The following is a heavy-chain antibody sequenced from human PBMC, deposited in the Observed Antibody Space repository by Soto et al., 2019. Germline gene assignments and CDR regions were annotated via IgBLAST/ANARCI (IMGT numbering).Heavy chain of an antibody. CDR2: INAGNGNT. D-gene: IGHD6-19*01. CDR1: GYTFTSYA. J-gene: IGHJ4*02. V-gene: IGHV1-3*01. Sequence: ASVKVSCKASGYTFTSYAMHWVRQAPGQRLEWMGWINAGNGNTKYSQKFQGRVTITRDTSASTAYMELSSLRSEDTAVYYCSREYEGIAVALEAIPGYWGQGTLVTVSS. CDR3: SREYEGIAVALEAIPGY.